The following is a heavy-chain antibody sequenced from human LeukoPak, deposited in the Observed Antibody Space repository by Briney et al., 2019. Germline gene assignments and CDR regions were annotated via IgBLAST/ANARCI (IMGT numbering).Heavy chain of an antibody. CDR3: ATDISTHYFGS. CDR1: GISFRSYG. Sequence: SGGSLRLSCAASGISFRSYGMHWVRQAPGKGLEWVTFIWYDASNKYYAESVKGRFTISRDNSRNTVFLQMNSLRAKDTAIYYCATDISTHYFGSWGQGTLVTVSS. V-gene: IGHV3-30*02. CDR2: IWYDASNK. J-gene: IGHJ4*02. D-gene: IGHD3-9*01.